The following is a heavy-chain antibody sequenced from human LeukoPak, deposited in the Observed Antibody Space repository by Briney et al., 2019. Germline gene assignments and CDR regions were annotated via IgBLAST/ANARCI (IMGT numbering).Heavy chain of an antibody. V-gene: IGHV4-4*07. CDR2: IYTSGST. Sequence: SETLSLTCTVSGGSISSYYRSWIRQPAGKGLEWIGRIYTSGSTNYNPSLKSRVTMSVDMSKNQLSLKLSSVTAADTAVYYCARLRGIAAAGTSGAAYYYGMDVWGQGTTVTVSS. J-gene: IGHJ6*02. CDR1: GGSISSYY. D-gene: IGHD6-13*01. CDR3: ARLRGIAAAGTSGAAYYYGMDV.